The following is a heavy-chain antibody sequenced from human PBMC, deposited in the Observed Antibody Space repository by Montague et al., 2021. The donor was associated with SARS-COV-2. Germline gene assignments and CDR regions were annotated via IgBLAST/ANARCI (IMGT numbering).Heavy chain of an antibody. V-gene: IGHV4-31*03. Sequence: TLSLTCTDSGASISSGGYYWSWIRQHPGKGLEWIGYIFHSGTTYYSPSLESRVTMSVDTSENQFSLKLASVTAADTAVYYCASFMIQAVPNYWGQGTLVTVSS. CDR3: ASFMIQAVPNY. J-gene: IGHJ4*02. CDR1: GASISSGGYY. CDR2: IFHSGTT. D-gene: IGHD3-16*01.